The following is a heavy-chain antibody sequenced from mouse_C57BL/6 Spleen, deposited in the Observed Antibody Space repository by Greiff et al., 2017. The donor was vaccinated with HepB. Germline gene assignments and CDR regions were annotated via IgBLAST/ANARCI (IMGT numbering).Heavy chain of an antibody. CDR3: ARRGGLWFAY. J-gene: IGHJ3*01. CDR1: GFSLTSYG. CDR2: IWSSGST. V-gene: IGHV2-2*01. Sequence: QVQLKESGPGLVQPSQSLSITCTVSGFSLTSYGVHWVRQSPGKGLEWLGVIWSSGSTDYNAAFISRLSISKDNSKSQVFFKMNSLQADDTAIYYCARRGGLWFAYWGQGTLVTVSA.